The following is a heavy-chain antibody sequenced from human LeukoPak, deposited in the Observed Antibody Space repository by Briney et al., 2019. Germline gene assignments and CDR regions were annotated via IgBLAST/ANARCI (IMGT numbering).Heavy chain of an antibody. CDR2: IIPIFGTA. CDR1: GYTFTSYY. D-gene: IGHD5-18*01. CDR3: ARAWGTAMEY. J-gene: IGHJ4*02. Sequence: SVKVSCKASGYTFTSYYMHWVRQAPGQGLEWMGGIIPIFGTANYAQKFQGRVTITADESTSTAYMELSSLRSEDTAVYYCARAWGTAMEYWGQGTLVTVSS. V-gene: IGHV1-69*13.